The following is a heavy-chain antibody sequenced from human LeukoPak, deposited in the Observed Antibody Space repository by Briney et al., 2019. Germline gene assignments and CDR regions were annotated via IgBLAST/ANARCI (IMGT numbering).Heavy chain of an antibody. Sequence: ASVRVSCKPSGYTFTGYYLHWVRQAPGQALEWMGWISPNTGATVYAQNFQDRVTMSRDTSIDTAYMDLSSLRSDDTAVYYCARDGVGSGWPSPYYFGFWGQGTLVTVSS. CDR2: ISPNTGAT. CDR3: ARDGVGSGWPSPYYFGF. J-gene: IGHJ4*02. D-gene: IGHD6-19*01. V-gene: IGHV1-2*02. CDR1: GYTFTGYY.